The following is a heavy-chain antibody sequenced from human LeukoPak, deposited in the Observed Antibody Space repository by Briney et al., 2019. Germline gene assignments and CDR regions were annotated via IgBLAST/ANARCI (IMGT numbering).Heavy chain of an antibody. Sequence: ASVKVSCKASGYTFTSYVMHWVRQAPGQRLEWMGWINAGNGNTKYSQEFQGRVTITRDTSASTAYMELSSLRSEDMAVYYCARESGGRYSPEYYFDYWGQGTLVTVSS. CDR2: INAGNGNT. V-gene: IGHV1-3*03. CDR1: GYTFTSYV. D-gene: IGHD1-26*01. J-gene: IGHJ4*02. CDR3: ARESGGRYSPEYYFDY.